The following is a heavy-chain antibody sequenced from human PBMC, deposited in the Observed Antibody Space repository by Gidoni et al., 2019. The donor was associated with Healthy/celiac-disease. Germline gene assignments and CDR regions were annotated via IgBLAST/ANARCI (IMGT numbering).Heavy chain of an antibody. CDR1: GFTLSSYA. J-gene: IGHJ4*02. D-gene: IGHD3-22*01. CDR3: ARDRYYYDSSGLAY. CDR2: ISYDGSNK. V-gene: IGHV3-30*04. Sequence: QVQLLYSGGGVVQPGRSLRLSFAASGFTLSSYAMHWVRQAPGKGLEWVAVISYDGSNKYYADSVKGRFTISRDNSKNTLYLQMNSLRAEDTAVYYCARDRYYYDSSGLAYWGQGTLVTVSS.